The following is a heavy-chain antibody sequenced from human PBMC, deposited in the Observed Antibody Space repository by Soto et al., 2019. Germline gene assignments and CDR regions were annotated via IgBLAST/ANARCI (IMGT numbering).Heavy chain of an antibody. J-gene: IGHJ4*02. V-gene: IGHV1-69*08. CDR1: GGTFSSYT. Sequence: QVQLVQSGAAVKKPGSSVKVSCKASGGTFSSYTISWVRQAPGQGLEWMGRIIPILGIANYAQKFQGRVTITADKSTSTAYMELSSLRSEDTAVYYCAREGLGELSPIDYWGQGTLVTVSS. CDR3: AREGLGELSPIDY. CDR2: IIPILGIA. D-gene: IGHD3-10*01.